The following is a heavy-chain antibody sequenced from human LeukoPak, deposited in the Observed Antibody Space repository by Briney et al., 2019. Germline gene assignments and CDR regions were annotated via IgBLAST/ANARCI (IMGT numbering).Heavy chain of an antibody. Sequence: SETLSLTCTVSGGSISSGSYYWSWIRQPAGKGLEWIGRIYTSGSTKYNPSLKSRVTISVDTSKNQFSLKLSSVTAADTAVYYCARGVVAAAGRTFDFWGQGTLVTVSS. V-gene: IGHV4-61*02. CDR3: ARGVVAAAGRTFDF. CDR2: IYTSGST. J-gene: IGHJ4*02. D-gene: IGHD6-13*01. CDR1: GGSISSGSYY.